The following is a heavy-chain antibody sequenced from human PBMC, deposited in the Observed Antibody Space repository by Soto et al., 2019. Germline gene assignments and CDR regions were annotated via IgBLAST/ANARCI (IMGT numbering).Heavy chain of an antibody. CDR1: GFTFSSYG. D-gene: IGHD3-22*01. CDR3: ARVSPATYDSSGYFDY. J-gene: IGHJ4*02. Sequence: QVQLVESGGGVVQPGRSLRLSCAASGFTFSSYGMHWVRQAPGKGLEWVAVIWYDGSNKYYADSVKGRFIISRDNSKNTLYLQMNSLRAEDTAVYYCARVSPATYDSSGYFDYWGQGTLVTVSS. CDR2: IWYDGSNK. V-gene: IGHV3-33*01.